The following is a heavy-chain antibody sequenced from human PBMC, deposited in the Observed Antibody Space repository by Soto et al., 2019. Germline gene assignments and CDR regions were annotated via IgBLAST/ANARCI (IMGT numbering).Heavy chain of an antibody. J-gene: IGHJ3*02. CDR3: ARALPLGDLFLFCDI. D-gene: IGHD3-16*01. CDR2: IIPIYGTT. Sequence: QVQLVQSGAEVKKPGSSVKVSCKASGGTFSKYAITWVRQAPGQGLEWMGGIIPIYGTTNFAQKIQGRVTLSADESTSTDYMELSSLRSDDTAVYYCARALPLGDLFLFCDIWGQGTIVTVSS. CDR1: GGTFSKYA. V-gene: IGHV1-69*01.